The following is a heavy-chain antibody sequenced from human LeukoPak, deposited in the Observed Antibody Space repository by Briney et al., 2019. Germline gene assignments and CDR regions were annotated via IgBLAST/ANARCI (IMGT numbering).Heavy chain of an antibody. V-gene: IGHV3-7*01. Sequence: PGGSLRLSCAASGFTFSSYWMSWVRQAPGKGLEWVANIKQDGSEKYYVDSVKGRFTISRDNAKNSLYLQMNSLRAEDTAVYYCARGQEYHSSEGSYYFDYWGQGTLVTVSS. J-gene: IGHJ4*02. CDR1: GFTFSSYW. CDR3: ARGQEYHSSEGSYYFDY. CDR2: IKQDGSEK. D-gene: IGHD6-19*01.